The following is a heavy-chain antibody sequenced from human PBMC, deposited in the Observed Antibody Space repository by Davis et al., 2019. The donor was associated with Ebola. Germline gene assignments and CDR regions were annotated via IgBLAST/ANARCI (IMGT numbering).Heavy chain of an antibody. Sequence: SLKISCAASGFTFDDYAMHWVRQAPGKGLEWVSGISWNSGSIGYADSVKGRFTISRDNAKNSLYLQMNSLRAEDTALYYCAKDLSYSGSYIDWFDPWGQGTLVTVSS. J-gene: IGHJ5*02. CDR2: ISWNSGSI. V-gene: IGHV3-9*01. CDR3: AKDLSYSGSYIDWFDP. D-gene: IGHD1-26*01. CDR1: GFTFDDYA.